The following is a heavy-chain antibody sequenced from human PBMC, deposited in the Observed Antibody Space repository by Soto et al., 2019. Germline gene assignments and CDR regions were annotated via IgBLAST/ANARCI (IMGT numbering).Heavy chain of an antibody. CDR1: GFTVSSNY. CDR3: ARAPSSGWYPNWFDP. D-gene: IGHD6-19*01. CDR2: IYSGGST. V-gene: IGHV3-66*01. J-gene: IGHJ5*02. Sequence: GGSLRLSCAASGFTVSSNYMSWVRQAPGKGLERVSVIYSGGSTYYADSVKGRFTISRDNSKNTLYLQMNSLRAEDTAVYYCARAPSSGWYPNWFDPWGQGTLVTVSS.